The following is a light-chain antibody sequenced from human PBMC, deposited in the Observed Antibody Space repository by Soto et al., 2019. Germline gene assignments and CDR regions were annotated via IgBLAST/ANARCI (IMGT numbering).Light chain of an antibody. J-gene: IGKJ5*01. Sequence: EIVLTQSPATLSLSPGERATLSCRASRSVSSYLAWYQQKPGQAPRLLIYDASNRATGIPARFSGSGSGTDFTLTSSSLEPEDFAVYYCQQRSNWITFGQGTRLEIK. V-gene: IGKV3-11*01. CDR3: QQRSNWIT. CDR1: RSVSSY. CDR2: DAS.